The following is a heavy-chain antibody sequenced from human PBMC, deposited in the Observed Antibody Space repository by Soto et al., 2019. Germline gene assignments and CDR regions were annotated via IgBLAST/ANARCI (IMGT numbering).Heavy chain of an antibody. CDR1: GFTFSSYW. J-gene: IGHJ1*01. CDR2: IKSDGSST. D-gene: IGHD3-16*01. V-gene: IGHV3-74*01. CDR3: ATARPCEYDGVWGDFQH. Sequence: EVHLVESGGGLVQPGGSLRLSCAASGFTFSSYWMHWVRQVPGKGLVWVSRIKSDGSSTTYADSLKGRFTISRDNAKNTLYQQMNSLRSEDTAVYYCATARPCEYDGVWGDFQHWCQGTLVTVSS.